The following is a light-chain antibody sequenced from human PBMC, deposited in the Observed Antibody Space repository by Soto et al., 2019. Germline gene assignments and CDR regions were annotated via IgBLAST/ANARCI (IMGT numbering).Light chain of an antibody. CDR1: QNVLSN. J-gene: IGKJ5*01. V-gene: IGKV3-15*01. CDR3: QQYNNWPIT. CDR2: GAS. Sequence: IVIAHSPATLALSSRERPTLSFRASQNVLSNLAWYQQKPGQTPRLLMYGASTRATGLPARFSGSGSGTQFTLTISSLQSEDFAVYYCQQYNNWPITFGQGTRREIK.